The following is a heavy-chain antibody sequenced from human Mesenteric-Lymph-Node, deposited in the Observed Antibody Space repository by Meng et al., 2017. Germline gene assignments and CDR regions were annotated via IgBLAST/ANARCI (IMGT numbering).Heavy chain of an antibody. V-gene: IGHV3-49*03. CDR2: IRSKAYGGTT. CDR3: TKGYSGYDFDY. J-gene: IGHJ4*02. D-gene: IGHD5-12*01. Sequence: GESLKISCTASGFTFGDYAMSWFRQAPGKGLEWVGLIRSKAYGGTTEYAASVKGRFTISRDDSKSIAYLQMNSLKTEDTAVYYCTKGYSGYDFDYWGQGTLVTVSS. CDR1: GFTFGDYA.